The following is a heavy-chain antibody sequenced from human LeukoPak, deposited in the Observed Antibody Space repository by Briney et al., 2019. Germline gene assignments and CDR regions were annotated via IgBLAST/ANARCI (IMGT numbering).Heavy chain of an antibody. D-gene: IGHD6-19*01. V-gene: IGHV1-2*02. CDR1: VYTFSDYY. J-gene: IGHJ4*02. CDR3: AREADYYGY. CDR2: INPKSGGT. Sequence: ASDKVSRQASVYTFSDYYMHWVRQAPGKGLEWMGWINPKSGGTNYAQKFQGRVTMTRDTSISTTYMELSRLRSDDTAVYYCAREADYYGYWGQGTLVTVSS.